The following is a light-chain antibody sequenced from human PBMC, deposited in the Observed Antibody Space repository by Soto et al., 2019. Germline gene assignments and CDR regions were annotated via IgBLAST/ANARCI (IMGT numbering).Light chain of an antibody. J-gene: IGLJ3*02. CDR3: AYKDDSVTGVV. CDR2: KND. CDR1: NSNIGRYP. Sequence: QSVLTQPPSASGPPGQRVTISCSGSNSNIGRYPVNWYQQFPGTAPRVLIYKNDQRPSGVPDRFSGSKSGTSASLDISGLQSEDEAEYYWAYKDDSVTGVVFGGGTQLTVL. V-gene: IGLV1-44*01.